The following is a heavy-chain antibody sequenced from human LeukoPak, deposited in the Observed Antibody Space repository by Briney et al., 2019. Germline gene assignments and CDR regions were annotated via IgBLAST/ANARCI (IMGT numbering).Heavy chain of an antibody. CDR1: GDSNSSGIYY. CDR3: ARYYYDSSGYQSYFDY. D-gene: IGHD3-22*01. CDR2: ISHSGST. V-gene: IGHV4-30-2*01. J-gene: IGHJ4*02. Sequence: SQTLSLTCTVSGDSNSSGIYYWSWLRQPPGKGLEWIGYISHSGSTYYNPSLKSRVTISVDTSKNQFSLKLSSVTAADTAVFYCARYYYDSSGYQSYFDYWGQGTLVTVSS.